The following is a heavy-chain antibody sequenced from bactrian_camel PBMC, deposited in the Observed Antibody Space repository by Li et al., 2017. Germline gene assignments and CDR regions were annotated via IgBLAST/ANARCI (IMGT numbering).Heavy chain of an antibody. CDR2: IGFDGAT. CDR3: AAVGYVFVDTPCSTQLTHMDFNH. J-gene: IGHJ4*01. D-gene: IGHD1*01. V-gene: IGHV3S67*01. CDR1: GDTYNTYC. Sequence: VQLVESGGGSVQSGGSLKLSCPLSGDTYNTYCMAWFRQAPGKEREGVASIGFDGATTYARSVKGRFTISQDGAQKTLYLQMNDLKPEDTATYNCAAVGYVFVDTPCSTQLTHMDFNHWGQGTQVTVS.